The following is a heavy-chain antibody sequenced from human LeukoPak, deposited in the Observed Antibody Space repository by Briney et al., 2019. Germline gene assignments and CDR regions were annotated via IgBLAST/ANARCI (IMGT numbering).Heavy chain of an antibody. CDR3: ARFHGYSYGYDY. J-gene: IGHJ4*02. D-gene: IGHD5-18*01. CDR2: INHSGST. CDR1: GGSFSGYY. Sequence: SETLSLTCAVYGGSFSGYYWSWIRQPPGKGLEWIGEINHSGSTNYNPSLKSRATISVDTSKNQFSLKLSSVTAADTAVYYCARFHGYSYGYDYWGQGTLVTVSS. V-gene: IGHV4-34*01.